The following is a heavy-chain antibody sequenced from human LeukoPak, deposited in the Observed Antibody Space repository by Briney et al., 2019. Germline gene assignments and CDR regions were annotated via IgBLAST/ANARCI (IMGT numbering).Heavy chain of an antibody. CDR1: GYTFTDYY. CDR2: INPNNGGP. V-gene: IGHV1-2*02. Sequence: ASVKVSCKASGYTFTDYYVHWVQQAPGQGLEWMGWINPNNGGPTYAQKFQGRVTMTRDTSISTVYMELRRLRSDDSAIYYCTRDHCSFANCYEDYYHGMDVWGQGTTVTVSS. J-gene: IGHJ6*02. D-gene: IGHD2-2*01. CDR3: TRDHCSFANCYEDYYHGMDV.